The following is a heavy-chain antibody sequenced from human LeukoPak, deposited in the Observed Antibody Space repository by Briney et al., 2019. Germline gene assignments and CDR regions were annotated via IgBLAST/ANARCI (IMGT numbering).Heavy chain of an antibody. Sequence: ASVKVSCKASGYTFTSYAMNWVRQAPGQGLEWMGWINTNTGNPTYAQGFTGRFVFSLVTSVSTAYLQISSLKAEDTAVYYCARDVQLWRPASWGYWGQGTLVTVSS. CDR1: GYTFTSYA. CDR2: INTNTGNP. D-gene: IGHD5-18*01. V-gene: IGHV7-4-1*02. J-gene: IGHJ4*02. CDR3: ARDVQLWRPASWGY.